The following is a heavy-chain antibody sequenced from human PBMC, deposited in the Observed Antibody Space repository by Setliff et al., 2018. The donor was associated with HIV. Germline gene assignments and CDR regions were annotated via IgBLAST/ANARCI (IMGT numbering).Heavy chain of an antibody. V-gene: IGHV4-34*01. D-gene: IGHD5-18*01. CDR1: GGSVSGHX. CDR2: ITPSGAT. CDR3: SNWNTTIDADS. J-gene: IGHJ4*02. Sequence: SETLSLTCAVYGGSVSGHXXXWFRQPPGKGLEWIGEITPSGATNYLPSLKSRVTMSLDTSKNQFSLKLTSVTAADAALYYCSNWNTTIDADSWGQGTLVTV.